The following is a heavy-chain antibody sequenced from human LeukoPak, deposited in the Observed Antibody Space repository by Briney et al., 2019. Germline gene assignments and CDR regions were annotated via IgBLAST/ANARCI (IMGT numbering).Heavy chain of an antibody. CDR3: ARRGAYHYYDSSGYYYRNWFDP. CDR1: GESFSGYY. J-gene: IGHJ5*02. D-gene: IGHD3-22*01. CDR2: INHSGST. Sequence: SETLSLTCAVYGESFSGYYWSWIRQPPGKGLEWIGEINHSGSTNYNPSLKSRVTISVDTSKNQFSLKLSSVTAADTAVYYCARRGAYHYYDSSGYYYRNWFDPWGQGTLVTVSS. V-gene: IGHV4-34*01.